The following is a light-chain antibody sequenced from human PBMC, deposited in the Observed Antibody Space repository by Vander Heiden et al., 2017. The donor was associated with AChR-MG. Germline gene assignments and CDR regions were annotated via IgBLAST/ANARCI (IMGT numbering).Light chain of an antibody. CDR1: QGIRND. CDR3: RQDDTYPWT. J-gene: IGKJ1*01. V-gene: IGKV1-6*01. CDR2: AAS. Sequence: AIQMTQSPSSLSASVGDRVTITCRASQGIRNDLGWYQQKPGKAPKLLIYAASSLQSGVPSRFSGSASGTDFTLTISILHPEDFATYYCRQDDTYPWTFGQGTKVEIK.